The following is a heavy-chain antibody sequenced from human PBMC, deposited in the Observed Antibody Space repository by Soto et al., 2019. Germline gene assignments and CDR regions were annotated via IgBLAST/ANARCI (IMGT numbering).Heavy chain of an antibody. CDR3: ARDLHASCCYYTDY. CDR1: GYTFSSIG. J-gene: IGHJ4*02. V-gene: IGHV1-18*01. Sequence: ASVKVSCKASGYTFSSIGISWVRQAPGQGLEWMGWISPYKGNTHYAQGLQGRVTMTTHTATNTAHMELRSLRSDDTAVYYCARDLHASCCYYTDYWGQGTLVTVSS. CDR2: ISPYKGNT. D-gene: IGHD3-22*01.